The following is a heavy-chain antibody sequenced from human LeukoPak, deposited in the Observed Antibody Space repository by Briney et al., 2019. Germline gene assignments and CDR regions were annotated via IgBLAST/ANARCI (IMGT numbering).Heavy chain of an antibody. J-gene: IGHJ6*03. V-gene: IGHV4-39*07. CDR1: GGSISSSSYY. Sequence: SETLSLTCTVSGGSISSSSYYWGWIRQPPGKGLEWIGSIYYSGSTYYNPSLKSQVTISVDTSKNQFSLKLSSVTAADTAVYYCARDRPRLRGYSYGYYYYMDVWGKGTTVTVSS. CDR2: IYYSGST. D-gene: IGHD5-18*01. CDR3: ARDRPRLRGYSYGYYYYMDV.